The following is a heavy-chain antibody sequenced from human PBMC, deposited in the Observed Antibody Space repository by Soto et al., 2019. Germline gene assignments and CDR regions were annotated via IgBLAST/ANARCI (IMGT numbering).Heavy chain of an antibody. CDR3: AKGNYYDNSGLHYFEY. D-gene: IGHD3-22*01. J-gene: IGHJ4*02. Sequence: GGSLRLSCIASGFTFRNYGMYWVRQAPGKGLEWVAVTSYDGSKKYYTDAVKGRFTISRDNSKNTLYLQMNSLSAEDTAVYYYAKGNYYDNSGLHYFEYWGQGTLVTVSS. V-gene: IGHV3-30*18. CDR1: GFTFRNYG. CDR2: TSYDGSKK.